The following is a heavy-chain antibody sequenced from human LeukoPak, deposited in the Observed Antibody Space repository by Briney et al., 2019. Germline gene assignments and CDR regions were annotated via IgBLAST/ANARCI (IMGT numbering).Heavy chain of an antibody. CDR1: GGSISSYY. CDR3: ARHYYDSSGYYRDAFDI. D-gene: IGHD3-22*01. Sequence: SETLSLTCTVSGGSISSYYWSWIRQPPGKGLEWIGYIYYSGSTNYNPSLKSRVTISVDTSKNQFSLKLSSVTAADTAVYYCARHYYDSSGYYRDAFDIWGQGTMATVSS. V-gene: IGHV4-59*08. J-gene: IGHJ3*02. CDR2: IYYSGST.